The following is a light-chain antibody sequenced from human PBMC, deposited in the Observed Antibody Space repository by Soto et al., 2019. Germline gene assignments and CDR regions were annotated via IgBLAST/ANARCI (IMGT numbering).Light chain of an antibody. CDR3: QQYGSSPYT. CDR2: GAT. CDR1: RRVSTNY. V-gene: IGKV3-20*01. J-gene: IGKJ2*01. Sequence: EIVLTQSPGTLSLSPGERATLSCRASRRVSTNYLAWYQQKPGQSPRLLIYGATRRATGIPDRFSGSGSGTDFILTISRLEPEDFALYFCQQYGSSPYTFAQGTKLDIK.